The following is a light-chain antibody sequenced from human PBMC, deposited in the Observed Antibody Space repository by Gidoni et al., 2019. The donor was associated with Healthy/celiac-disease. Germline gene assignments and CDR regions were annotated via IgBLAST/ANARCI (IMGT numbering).Light chain of an antibody. CDR1: TSVSSY. CDR3: QQRSNWPA. CDR2: DAS. J-gene: IGKJ2*01. Sequence: ESVLKQSPATLSLSPAERATIYCRASTSVSSYLAWYQQKTGQVPRLLIYDASNRATGLPARFSGSGSGTDFTLTISSLEPEDFAVYYCQQRSNWPAFGQGTKLEIK. V-gene: IGKV3-11*01.